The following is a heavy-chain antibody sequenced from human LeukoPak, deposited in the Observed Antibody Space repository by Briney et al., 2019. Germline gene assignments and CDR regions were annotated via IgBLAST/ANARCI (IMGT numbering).Heavy chain of an antibody. CDR1: GGSFSGYY. Sequence: PSETLSLTCGVYGGSFSGYYWSWIRQPPGKGLEWIGEINDSGRSNYKSSLKSRVTISEDTSKNQFSLKLSSVTAADTAVYYCARDGVNYYDISGYDIWGRGTLVTVSS. J-gene: IGHJ4*02. V-gene: IGHV4-34*01. CDR3: ARDGVNYYDISGYDI. CDR2: INDSGRS. D-gene: IGHD3-22*01.